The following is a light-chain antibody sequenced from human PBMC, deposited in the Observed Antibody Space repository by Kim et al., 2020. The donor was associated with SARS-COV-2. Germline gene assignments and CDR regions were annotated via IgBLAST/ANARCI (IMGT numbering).Light chain of an antibody. CDR3: SSYTSSRTLL. CDR2: GVT. J-gene: IGLJ3*02. CDR1: SNDVGGYNY. Sequence: GQAITISGTGTSNDVGGYNYVSWYQQHPGKAPKLVIYGVTNRPSGVSNRFSGSKSGNTASLTISGLQAEDEAEYYCSSYTSSRTLLFGGGTRLTVL. V-gene: IGLV2-14*03.